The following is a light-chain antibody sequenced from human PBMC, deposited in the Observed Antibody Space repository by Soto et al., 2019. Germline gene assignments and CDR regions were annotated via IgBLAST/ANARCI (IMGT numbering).Light chain of an antibody. Sequence: QSALTQPPSASGSPGQSVTISCTGTSSDVGGYNYVSWYQQHPGKAPKLMIYEVSKRPSGVPDRFSGSKSGNTASLTVSGLQAEDEADYYCSSYAGSNNFVGVPYVVFGGGTKLTVL. CDR1: SSDVGGYNY. CDR2: EVS. CDR3: SSYAGSNNFVGVPYVV. J-gene: IGLJ2*01. V-gene: IGLV2-8*01.